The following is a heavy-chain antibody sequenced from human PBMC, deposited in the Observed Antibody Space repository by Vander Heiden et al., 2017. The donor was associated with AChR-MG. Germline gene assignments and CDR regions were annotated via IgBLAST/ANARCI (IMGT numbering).Heavy chain of an antibody. Sequence: QVQLQQWGAGLLKPSETLSLTCAVYGGSFSGYYWSWIRQPPGKGLEWIGEINHSGSTNYNPSLKSRVAISVDTSKNQFSLKLSSVTAADTAVYYCARGPSYSNYGGWFDPWGQGTLVTVSS. CDR2: INHSGST. J-gene: IGHJ5*02. D-gene: IGHD4-4*01. CDR1: GGSFSGYY. CDR3: ARGPSYSNYGGWFDP. V-gene: IGHV4-34*01.